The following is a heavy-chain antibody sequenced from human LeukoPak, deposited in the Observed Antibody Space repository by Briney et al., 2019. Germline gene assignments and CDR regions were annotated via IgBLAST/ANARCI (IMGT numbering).Heavy chain of an antibody. CDR3: ARDRVLLWFGELPRDYYYYYMDV. J-gene: IGHJ6*03. CDR2: IIPIFGTA. D-gene: IGHD3-10*01. CDR1: GGTFSSYA. Sequence: EASVKVSCKASGGTFSSYAISWVRQAPGQGLEWMGRIIPIFGTANYAQKFQGRVTITTDESTSTAYMELSSLRSEDTGVYYCARDRVLLWFGELPRDYYYYYMDVWGKGTTVTVSS. V-gene: IGHV1-69*05.